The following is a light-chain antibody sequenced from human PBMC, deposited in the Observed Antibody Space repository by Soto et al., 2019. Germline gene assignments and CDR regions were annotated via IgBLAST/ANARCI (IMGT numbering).Light chain of an antibody. Sequence: DIVMTQSPLSLPVTPGEPASISCRSSQSLLHSNGYNYLDWYLQKPGQSPQLLIYLGSNRASEVPDRFSGSVSGTDFTLKISRVEAEDVGVYYCMQALQTPTFGQGTRLEIK. V-gene: IGKV2-28*01. CDR2: LGS. J-gene: IGKJ5*01. CDR1: QSLLHSNGYNY. CDR3: MQALQTPT.